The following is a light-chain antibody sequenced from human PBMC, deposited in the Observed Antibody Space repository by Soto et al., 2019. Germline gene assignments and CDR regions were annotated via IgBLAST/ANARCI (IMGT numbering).Light chain of an antibody. CDR1: QNICIN. CDR2: RAS. Sequence: EIVMTPSQATLSVSPGERANLSCRASQNICINVAVYQQRPGQAPRLLIYRASTRATGVPARFSGGGYGTEFTLTIRSLQFEVFTVYYCIQYHTLWAFGQGTKVDIK. CDR3: IQYHTLWA. V-gene: IGKV3-15*01. J-gene: IGKJ1*01.